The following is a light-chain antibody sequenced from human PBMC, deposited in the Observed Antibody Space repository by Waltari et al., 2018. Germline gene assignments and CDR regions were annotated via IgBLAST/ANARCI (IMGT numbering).Light chain of an antibody. CDR1: SSDVGGYNY. CDR3: SSYAGSSYV. V-gene: IGLV2-8*01. J-gene: IGLJ1*01. CDR2: EFS. Sequence: QSALTQPPSASGSPGQSVTISCTGTSSDVGGYNYVSWYQQHPDKAPKLMLYEFSKRPSGVPDRFSGAKSGNTASLTVSGLQAEDEADYYCSSYAGSSYVFGTGTKVTVL.